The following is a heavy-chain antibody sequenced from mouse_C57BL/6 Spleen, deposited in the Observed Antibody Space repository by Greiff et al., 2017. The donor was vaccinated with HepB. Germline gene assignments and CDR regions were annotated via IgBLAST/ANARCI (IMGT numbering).Heavy chain of an antibody. CDR3: TRDRGNYEPYYAMDY. Sequence: EVHLVESGEGLVKPGGSLKLSCAASGFTFSSYAMSWVRQTPEKRLEWVAYISSGGDYIYYADTVKGRFTISRDNARNTLYLQMSSLKSEDTAMYYCTRDRGNYEPYYAMDYWGQGTSVTVSS. J-gene: IGHJ4*01. V-gene: IGHV5-9-1*02. CDR1: GFTFSSYA. CDR2: ISSGGDYI. D-gene: IGHD2-4*01.